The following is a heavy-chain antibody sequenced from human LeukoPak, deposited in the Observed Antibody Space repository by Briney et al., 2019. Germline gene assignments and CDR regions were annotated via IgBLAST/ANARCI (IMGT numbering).Heavy chain of an antibody. CDR3: ARVAAEVVGVPGAIGFGWLRRDYYYMDV. J-gene: IGHJ6*03. Sequence: GASVKVSCKASGGTFSSYGVSWVRQAPGQGLEWMGGIIPFFGRADYAQKFQGRVTITADKSTSTAYMDLTSLKSEDTAVYYCARVAAEVVGVPGAIGFGWLRRDYYYMDVWGKGTTVTVSS. D-gene: IGHD2-2*02. V-gene: IGHV1-69*06. CDR2: IIPFFGRA. CDR1: GGTFSSYG.